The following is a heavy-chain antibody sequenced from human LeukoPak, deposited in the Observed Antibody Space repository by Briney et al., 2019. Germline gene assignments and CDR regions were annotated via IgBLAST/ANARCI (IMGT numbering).Heavy chain of an antibody. CDR1: GGSIGSYY. Sequence: SETLSLTCTVSGGSIGSYYWSWIRQPPGKGLEWIGYIYYSGRTNYNPSLKSRVTISVDTSKNQFSLKLSSVTAADTAVYYCARDATIFGVAIDYWGQGTLVTVSS. D-gene: IGHD3-3*01. CDR3: ARDATIFGVAIDY. CDR2: IYYSGRT. J-gene: IGHJ4*02. V-gene: IGHV4-59*01.